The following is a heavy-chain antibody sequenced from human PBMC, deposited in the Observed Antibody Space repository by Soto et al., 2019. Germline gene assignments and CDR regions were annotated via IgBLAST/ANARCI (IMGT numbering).Heavy chain of an antibody. J-gene: IGHJ4*02. Sequence: QVQLVQSGAEVKKPGSSVKVSCKASGGTFSSYTISWVRQAPGQGLEWMGRIIPILGIANYAQKFQGRVTITADKSTSTAYMELSSLRSEDTAVYYCARYPGGAAAAGYDYWGQGTLVTVSS. CDR1: GGTFSSYT. CDR2: IIPILGIA. CDR3: ARYPGGAAAAGYDY. D-gene: IGHD6-13*01. V-gene: IGHV1-69*02.